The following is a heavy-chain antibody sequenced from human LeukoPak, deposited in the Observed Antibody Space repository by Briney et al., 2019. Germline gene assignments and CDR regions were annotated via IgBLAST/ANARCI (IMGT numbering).Heavy chain of an antibody. V-gene: IGHV4-59*08. CDR2: IYYSGST. CDR3: ARSYHYDPANWFDP. J-gene: IGHJ5*02. Sequence: SETLSLTCTVSGGSISSYYWSWIRQPPGKGLEWIGYIYYSGSTNYNPSLKSRVTISVDTSKNQFSLKLSSVTAADTAVYYCARSYHYDPANWFDPWGQGTLVTVSS. D-gene: IGHD3-22*01. CDR1: GGSISSYY.